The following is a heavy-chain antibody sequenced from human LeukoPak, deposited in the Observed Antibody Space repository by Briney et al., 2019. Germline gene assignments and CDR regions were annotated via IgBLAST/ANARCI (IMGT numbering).Heavy chain of an antibody. CDR3: ARAGGGMVRGVINY. V-gene: IGHV4-59*01. CDR1: GGSISNKY. D-gene: IGHD3-10*01. J-gene: IGHJ4*02. Sequence: SETLSLTCTVSGGSISNKYWSWIRQPPGKGLEWIGYIYYSGSTNYNPSLKSRVTISVDTSKNQFSLKLSSVTAADTAVYYCARAGGGMVRGVINYWGQGTLVAVSS. CDR2: IYYSGST.